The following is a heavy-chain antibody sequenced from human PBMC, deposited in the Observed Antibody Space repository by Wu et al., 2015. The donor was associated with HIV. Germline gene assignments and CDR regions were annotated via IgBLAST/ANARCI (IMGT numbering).Heavy chain of an antibody. CDR2: ILPMLGVA. CDR3: VRKNGYSGYYPFDL. J-gene: IGHJ4*02. Sequence: QVQLVQSGAEVKKPGSSVKVSCKASGGTFSNYGISWVRQAPGQGLEWMGRILPMLGVASYPPKFQGRVTFTADKPTSTVYMELKSLTSDDTAIYYCVRKNGYSGYYPFDLWGQGTLVTVSS. D-gene: IGHD5-12*01. CDR1: GGTFSNYG. V-gene: IGHV1-69*04.